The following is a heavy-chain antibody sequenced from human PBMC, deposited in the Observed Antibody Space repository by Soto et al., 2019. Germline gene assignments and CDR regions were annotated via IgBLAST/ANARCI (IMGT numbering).Heavy chain of an antibody. CDR2: TRHDGSNT. Sequence: SGGGVVQPGRSLRLSCAASGFNFGGYGMHWVRQAPGKGLEWVAITRHDGSNTYYADSVRGRFTISRDNSKNTLYLQMNSLTVEDTAVYYCVRDGVGATTYFGYFDYWGQGTLITVSS. V-gene: IGHV3-33*01. D-gene: IGHD1-26*01. CDR3: VRDGVGATTYFGYFDY. CDR1: GFNFGGYG. J-gene: IGHJ4*02.